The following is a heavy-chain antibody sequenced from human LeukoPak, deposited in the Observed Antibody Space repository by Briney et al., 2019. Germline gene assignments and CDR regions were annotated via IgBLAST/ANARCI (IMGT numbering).Heavy chain of an antibody. V-gene: IGHV5-51*01. Sequence: GESLKISCKGSGYSFSSYWLGWVRPMPGQGLEWMGIIFPGESDIRYSTFFQGQVTISAHKFISTAYLQWSSLKASDTAMYYCARRWGSHHAKSFDYWGQGTLVTVSS. CDR1: GYSFSSYW. D-gene: IGHD3-16*01. CDR2: IFPGESDI. J-gene: IGHJ4*02. CDR3: ARRWGSHHAKSFDY.